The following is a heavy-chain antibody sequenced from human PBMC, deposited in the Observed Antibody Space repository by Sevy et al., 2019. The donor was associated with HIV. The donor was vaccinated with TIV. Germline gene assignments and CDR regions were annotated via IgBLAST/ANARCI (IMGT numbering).Heavy chain of an antibody. D-gene: IGHD6-19*01. V-gene: IGHV3-33*01. Sequence: GGSLRLSCAASGFTFNSYGMHWVRQAPGKGLEWVALIWYDGSNRSYVDSVKGGFTVSRDNSKRTLYLQMNSLRAEDMAVYYCAREGLAVAGIGYYFEYWGQGTLVTVSS. CDR1: GFTFNSYG. J-gene: IGHJ4*02. CDR3: AREGLAVAGIGYYFEY. CDR2: IWYDGSNR.